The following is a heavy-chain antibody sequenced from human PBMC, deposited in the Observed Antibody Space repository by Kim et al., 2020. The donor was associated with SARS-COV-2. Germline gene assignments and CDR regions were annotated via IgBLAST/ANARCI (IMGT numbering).Heavy chain of an antibody. Sequence: GSTNYNPSLKSRVTISVDTSKNQFSLKLSSVTAADTAVYYCASRAEYFQHWGQGTLVTVSS. V-gene: IGHV4-59*01. J-gene: IGHJ1*01. CDR2: GST. CDR3: ASRAEYFQH.